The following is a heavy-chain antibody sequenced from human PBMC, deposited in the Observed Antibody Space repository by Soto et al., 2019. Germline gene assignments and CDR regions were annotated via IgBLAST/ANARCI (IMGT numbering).Heavy chain of an antibody. D-gene: IGHD3-16*01. CDR2: IYSSGRT. CDR1: GGSITTYY. J-gene: IGHJ2*01. CDR3: AGPYGGYFAL. Sequence: QVQLQESGPGLVKPSETLSLTCTVSGGSITTYYWSWIRQPPGKGLEWIGYIYSSGRTNYNPSLESRITMSVHTSKNQFSLKLPSVTAADTAVYYCAGPYGGYFALWGRGTLVTVSS. V-gene: IGHV4-59*01.